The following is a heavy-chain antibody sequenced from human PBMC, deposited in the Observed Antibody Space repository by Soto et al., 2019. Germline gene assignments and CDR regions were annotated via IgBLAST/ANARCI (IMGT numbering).Heavy chain of an antibody. Sequence: GGSLRLSCAASGFTFSSYAMSLVRQAPGKGLEWVSAISGSGGSTYYADSVKGRFTISRDNSKNTLYLQMNSLRAEDTAVYYCATDGDYYDSSGYYYYSPALAFYWGQGTLVTVSS. D-gene: IGHD3-22*01. CDR2: ISGSGGST. V-gene: IGHV3-23*01. J-gene: IGHJ4*02. CDR3: ATDGDYYDSSGYYYYSPALAFY. CDR1: GFTFSSYA.